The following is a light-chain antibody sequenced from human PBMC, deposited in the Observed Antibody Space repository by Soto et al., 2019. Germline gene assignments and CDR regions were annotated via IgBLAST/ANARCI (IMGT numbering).Light chain of an antibody. CDR1: QSVSIH. CDR2: DTS. V-gene: IGKV3-15*01. Sequence: ETVMTQSPGTLSVSLGERATLSCRASQSVSIHLAWYQQKPGQAPRLLIYDTSTRATGIPARFSGSGSGTEFTLTISSLQSEDFAVYYCQQYSNWPPITFGQGTR. CDR3: QQYSNWPPIT. J-gene: IGKJ5*01.